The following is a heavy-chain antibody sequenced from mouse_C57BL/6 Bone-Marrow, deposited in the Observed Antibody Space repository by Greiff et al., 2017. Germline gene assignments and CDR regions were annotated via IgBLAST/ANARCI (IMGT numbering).Heavy chain of an antibody. J-gene: IGHJ4*01. CDR1: GYTFTDHT. Sequence: VQLQQSDAELVKPGASVKISCKVSGYTFTDHTIHWMKQRPEQGLEWIGYIYPRDGSTKYNEKFKGKATLTVDKSSSTAYMQINSLTSEDSAVYFCARREGYPYYAMDYWGQGTSVTVSS. V-gene: IGHV1-78*01. CDR2: IYPRDGST. D-gene: IGHD2-2*01. CDR3: ARREGYPYYAMDY.